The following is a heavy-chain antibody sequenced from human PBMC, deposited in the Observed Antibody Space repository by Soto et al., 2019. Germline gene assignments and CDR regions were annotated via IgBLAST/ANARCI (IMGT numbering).Heavy chain of an antibody. CDR2: ISSSSSYT. J-gene: IGHJ4*02. CDR3: ERGGVGSFDY. CDR1: GFTFSDYY. V-gene: IGHV3-11*05. Sequence: GGSLRLSCAASGFTFSDYYMSWIRQAPGKGLEWVSYISSSSSYTNYADSVKGRFTISGDNAKSTVYLQMKGMRAEDTAVYYCERGGVGSFDYWGQGSLVTVSS. D-gene: IGHD3-10*01.